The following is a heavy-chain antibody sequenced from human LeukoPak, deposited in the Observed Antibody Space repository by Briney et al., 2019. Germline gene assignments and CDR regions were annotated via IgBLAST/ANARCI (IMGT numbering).Heavy chain of an antibody. Sequence: ASVKVSCKASGYTFTADYMHWVRQAPGQGLEWMGWINPNSGDTNYAQNFQDRVTMTRDTSISTAYMELSSLTSDDTAVYYCARGQIASCYYSDYWGQGTLVTVSS. D-gene: IGHD2-21*01. CDR3: ARGQIASCYYSDY. CDR2: INPNSGDT. J-gene: IGHJ4*02. V-gene: IGHV1-2*02. CDR1: GYTFTADY.